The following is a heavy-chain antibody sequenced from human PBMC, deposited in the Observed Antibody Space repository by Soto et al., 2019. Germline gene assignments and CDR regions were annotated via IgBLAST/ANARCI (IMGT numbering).Heavy chain of an antibody. CDR2: MNPNSGNT. J-gene: IGHJ6*02. V-gene: IGHV1-8*01. Sequence: GASVKVSCKASGYTFTSYDINWVRQATGQGLEWMGWMNPNSGNTGYAQKFQGRVTMTRNTSISTAYMELSSLRSEDTAVYYCARVRGYCTNGVCYNPDYYYYYGMDVWGQGTTVTVS. D-gene: IGHD2-8*01. CDR3: ARVRGYCTNGVCYNPDYYYYYGMDV. CDR1: GYTFTSYD.